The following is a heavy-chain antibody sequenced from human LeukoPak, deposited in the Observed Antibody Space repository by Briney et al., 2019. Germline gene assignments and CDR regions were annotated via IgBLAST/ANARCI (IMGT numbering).Heavy chain of an antibody. Sequence: GVSLRLSCAASGFTFNNSWMSWVRQAPRKGLEWVGRIKSKADGGPTDYAAPGKGRLTISRNDSKNTLYLQMNSLRTEDTAVYYCTTDRTYYDFWSGPGKEYWGQGTLVTVSS. CDR1: GFTFNNSW. CDR2: IKSKADGGPT. J-gene: IGHJ1*01. CDR3: TTDRTYYDFWSGPGKEY. V-gene: IGHV3-15*01. D-gene: IGHD3-3*01.